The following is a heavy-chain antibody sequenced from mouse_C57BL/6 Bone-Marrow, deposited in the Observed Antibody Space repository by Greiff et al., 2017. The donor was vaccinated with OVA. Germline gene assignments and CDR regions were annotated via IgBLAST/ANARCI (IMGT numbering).Heavy chain of an antibody. D-gene: IGHD1-1*01. J-gene: IGHJ4*01. CDR1: GYAFTSSW. V-gene: IGHV1-82*01. Sequence: QVHVKQPGPELVKPGASVKISCKASGYAFTSSWMNWLKQRPGQGLEWIGRIYPGDGDTNYNGKFKGKATLTVDHSSSTAYMQLSRLTSEGSAVYFRAIHSVVTFDAMDYWGQGTSGTVSS. CDR2: IYPGDGDT. CDR3: AIHSVVTFDAMDY.